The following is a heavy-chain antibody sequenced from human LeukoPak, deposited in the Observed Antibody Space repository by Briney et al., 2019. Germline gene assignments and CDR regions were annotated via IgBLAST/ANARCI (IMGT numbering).Heavy chain of an antibody. Sequence: GGSLRLSCAASGFTFSSYEMNWVRQAPGKGLEWVSYTSSSGNTIYYGDSVKGRFTISRDNAKNSLYLQMNSLRAENTAVYYCARERGYSGYDYFIDSPSDYWGQGTLVTVSS. CDR3: ARERGYSGYDYFIDSPSDY. CDR1: GFTFSSYE. V-gene: IGHV3-48*03. CDR2: TSSSGNTI. J-gene: IGHJ4*02. D-gene: IGHD5-12*01.